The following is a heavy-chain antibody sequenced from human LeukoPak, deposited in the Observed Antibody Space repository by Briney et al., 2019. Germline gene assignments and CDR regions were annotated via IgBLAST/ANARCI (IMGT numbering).Heavy chain of an antibody. Sequence: ASVKVSCKASGGTFSSYAISWVRQAPGQGLEWMGIINPSGGSTSYAQKFQGRVTMTRDTSTSTVYMELSSLRSEDTAVYYCARGQGHSGYWGQGTLVTVSS. CDR1: GGTFSSYA. J-gene: IGHJ4*02. V-gene: IGHV1-46*01. CDR2: INPSGGST. D-gene: IGHD3-10*01. CDR3: ARGQGHSGY.